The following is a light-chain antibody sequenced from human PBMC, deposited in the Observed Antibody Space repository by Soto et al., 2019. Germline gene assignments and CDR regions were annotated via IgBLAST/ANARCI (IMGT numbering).Light chain of an antibody. V-gene: IGLV2-18*02. CDR1: SSDVGSSNR. J-gene: IGLJ1*01. CDR2: EVS. CDR3: SSYTSSSTYV. Sequence: QPVLAQPPAGSESPGQSVTISYTGNSSDVGSSNRVSWYQQPPGTAPKLMIYEVSNRPSGVPDRFSGSKSGNTASLAISGLQAEDEADYYCSSYTSSSTYVLGSGTKVTVI.